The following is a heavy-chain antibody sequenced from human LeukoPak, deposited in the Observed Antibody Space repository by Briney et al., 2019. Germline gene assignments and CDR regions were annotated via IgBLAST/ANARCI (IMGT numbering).Heavy chain of an antibody. CDR3: TSDPRIGRYFDY. D-gene: IGHD1-26*01. CDR1: GFTFNNAW. J-gene: IGHJ4*02. Sequence: GGSLRLSCTASGFTFNNAWMNWVRQVPGKGLEWVGRVKSKADGGTTDYAAPVEARFTISRDDSENTLYLQMNSLKTEDTAVYYCTSDPRIGRYFDYGGQGTLVTVSS. V-gene: IGHV3-15*01. CDR2: VKSKADGGTT.